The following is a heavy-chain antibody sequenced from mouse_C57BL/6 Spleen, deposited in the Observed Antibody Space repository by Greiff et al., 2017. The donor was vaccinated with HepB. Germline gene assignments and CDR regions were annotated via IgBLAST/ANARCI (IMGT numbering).Heavy chain of an antibody. J-gene: IGHJ3*01. D-gene: IGHD2-4*01. CDR3: ARAPNGYYDYGWFAY. CDR1: GYTFTDYY. CDR2: INPNNGGT. Sequence: EVQLQQSGPELVKPGASVKISCKASGYTFTDYYMNWVKQSHGKSLEWIGDINPNNGGTSYNQKFKGKATLTVDKSSSTAYMELRSLTSEDAAVYYCARAPNGYYDYGWFAYWGQGTLVTVSA. V-gene: IGHV1-26*01.